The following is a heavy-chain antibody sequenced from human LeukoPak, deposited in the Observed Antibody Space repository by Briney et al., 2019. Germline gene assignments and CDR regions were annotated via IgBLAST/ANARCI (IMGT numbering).Heavy chain of an antibody. Sequence: GGSLRLSCAASGFTFSRYAMSWVRQAPGKGLEWVSTISSSGDTTYFADSVKGRFTISRDNSKNTLYLQMNSLRAEDTAVYYCAKSHHYDSSGYLLGYWGQGTLVTVSS. CDR3: AKSHHYDSSGYLLGY. D-gene: IGHD3-22*01. V-gene: IGHV3-23*01. CDR1: GFTFSRYA. J-gene: IGHJ4*02. CDR2: ISSSGDTT.